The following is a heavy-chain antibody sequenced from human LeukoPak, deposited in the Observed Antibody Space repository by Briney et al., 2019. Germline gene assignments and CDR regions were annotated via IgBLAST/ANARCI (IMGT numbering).Heavy chain of an antibody. D-gene: IGHD3-22*01. CDR3: ARHSDSSGYYFDY. CDR1: GGSISSSSYY. CDR2: IYYSGST. V-gene: IGHV4-39*01. J-gene: IGHJ4*02. Sequence: SETLSLTCTVSGGSISSSSYYWGWIRQPPGKGVEWFGSIYYSGSTYYNPSLKRRVTISVDTSKNQFSLKLSSVTAADTAVYYCARHSDSSGYYFDYWGQGTLVTVS.